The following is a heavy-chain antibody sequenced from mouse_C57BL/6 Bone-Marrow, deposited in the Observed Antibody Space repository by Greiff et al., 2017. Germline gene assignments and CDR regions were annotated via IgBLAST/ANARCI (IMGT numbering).Heavy chain of an antibody. CDR1: GYSITSGYY. V-gene: IGHV3-6*01. CDR2: ISYDGSN. J-gene: IGHJ2*01. Sequence: EVKLQESGPGLVKPSQSLSLTCSVTGYSITSGYYWNWIRQFPGNKLEWMGYISYDGSNNYNPSLKNRISITRDTSKNQFFLKLNSVTTEDTATYYCARGPLYFDYWGQGTTLTVSS. CDR3: ARGPLYFDY.